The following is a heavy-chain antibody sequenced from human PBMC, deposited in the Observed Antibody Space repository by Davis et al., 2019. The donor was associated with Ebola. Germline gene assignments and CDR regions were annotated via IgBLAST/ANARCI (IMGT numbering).Heavy chain of an antibody. CDR1: GYTFTGYY. V-gene: IGHV1-69*13. Sequence: SVKVSCKASGYTFTGYYMHWVRQAPGQGLEWMGGLIPIFGTANYAQKFQGRVTITADESTRTAYMELSRLRSEDTAVYYCARAAYCSSTSCYEYYYYGMDVWGQETTVTVSS. CDR2: LIPIFGTA. J-gene: IGHJ6*02. CDR3: ARAAYCSSTSCYEYYYYGMDV. D-gene: IGHD2-2*01.